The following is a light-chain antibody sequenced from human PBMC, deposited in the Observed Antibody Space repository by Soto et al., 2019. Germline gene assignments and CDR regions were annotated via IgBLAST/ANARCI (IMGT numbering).Light chain of an antibody. J-gene: IGKJ1*01. CDR3: QQYNSYSWT. CDR1: QSISSW. V-gene: IGKV1-5*01. CDR2: DAS. Sequence: DIQMTQSPSTLSASVGDRVTITCRASQSISSWLAWYQQKPGKAPKLLIYDASSLESGVPSRFSGSGSGTELTLTISSLQPDDFATYYCQQYNSYSWTFGQGTKVDIX.